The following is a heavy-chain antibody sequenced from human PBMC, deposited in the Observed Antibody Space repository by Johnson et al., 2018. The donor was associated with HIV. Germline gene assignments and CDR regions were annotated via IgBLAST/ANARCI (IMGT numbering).Heavy chain of an antibody. V-gene: IGHV3-13*01. D-gene: IGHD6-19*01. Sequence: VQLVESGGGLVQPGGSLRLSCAASGFTFSNYDMHWVRQATGKRLEWVSGIGTTGDTFFLDSVKGRFTISRDTAKNSLYLQMNSLRAEDTAVYYCARDWGLYSSGWYVDAFDIWGQGTMVTVSS. CDR2: IGTTGDT. CDR3: ARDWGLYSSGWYVDAFDI. J-gene: IGHJ3*02. CDR1: GFTFSNYD.